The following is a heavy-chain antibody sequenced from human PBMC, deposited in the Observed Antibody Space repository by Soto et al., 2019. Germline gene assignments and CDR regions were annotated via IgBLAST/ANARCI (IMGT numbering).Heavy chain of an antibody. Sequence: QDQLVQSGVEVKKPGASVKVSCKASGYSFTNYGITWVRQAPGQGFEWMGWISAYKGNTNYTQKFQGRVTLTTDASTSKAYLELRSLRSDDTAVYYCARDRGVAPPVAGNTHYYYYMDVWGKGTTVTVSS. CDR1: GYSFTNYG. D-gene: IGHD6-19*01. CDR2: ISAYKGNT. J-gene: IGHJ6*03. CDR3: ARDRGVAPPVAGNTHYYYYMDV. V-gene: IGHV1-18*01.